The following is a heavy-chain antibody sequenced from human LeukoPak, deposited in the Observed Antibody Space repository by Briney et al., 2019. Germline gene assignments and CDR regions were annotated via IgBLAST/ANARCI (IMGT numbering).Heavy chain of an antibody. CDR1: GFTFSNAW. CDR3: TTANYYDSSGYYS. V-gene: IGHV3-15*01. CDR2: IKSKTDAGTT. D-gene: IGHD3-22*01. Sequence: PGGSLRLSCAASGFTFSNAWMSWVRQAPGKGLEWVGRIKSKTDAGTTDYAAPVKGRFTISRDDSKNTLYLQMNSLKTEDTAVYYCTTANYYDSSGYYSWGQGTLVTVSS. J-gene: IGHJ5*02.